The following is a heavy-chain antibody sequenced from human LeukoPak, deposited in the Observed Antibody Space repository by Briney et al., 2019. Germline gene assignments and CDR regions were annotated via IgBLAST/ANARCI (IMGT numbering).Heavy chain of an antibody. Sequence: SETLSLPCSVSGGSISRHNYYWGWIPQPPRKGLEWIGIIYYSGSTYYNPSLKSRVTISADTSKNQFSLKLSSVTAADTAVYYCVRHSGRWTPNFDYWGQGTLVTVSS. J-gene: IGHJ4*02. CDR2: IYYSGST. CDR1: GGSISRHNYY. D-gene: IGHD2-15*01. V-gene: IGHV4-39*01. CDR3: VRHSGRWTPNFDY.